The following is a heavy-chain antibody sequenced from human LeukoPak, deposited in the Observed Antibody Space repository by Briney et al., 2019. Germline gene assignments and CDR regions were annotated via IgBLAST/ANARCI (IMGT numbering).Heavy chain of an antibody. CDR2: IIPIFGTA. CDR3: ARDVCGGDCFFDY. V-gene: IGHV1-69*13. Sequence: GASVTVSCKASGGTFSSYAISWVRQAPGQGLEWMGGIIPIFGTANYAQKFQGRVTITADESTSTAYMELSSLRSEDTAVYYCARDVCGGDCFFDYWGQGTLVTVSS. D-gene: IGHD2-21*02. CDR1: GGTFSSYA. J-gene: IGHJ4*02.